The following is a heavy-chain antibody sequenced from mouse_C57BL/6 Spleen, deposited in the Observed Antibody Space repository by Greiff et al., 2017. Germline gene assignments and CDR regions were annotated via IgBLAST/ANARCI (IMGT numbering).Heavy chain of an antibody. V-gene: IGHV1-22*01. CDR3: ARDTTVHFDY. Sequence: EVQLQESGPELVKPGASVKMSCKASGYTFTDYNMHWVKQSHGKSLEWIGYINPNNGGTSYNQKFKGKATLTVNKASSTAYMELRSLTSEDSAVYYCARDTTVHFDYWGQGTTLTVSS. J-gene: IGHJ2*01. D-gene: IGHD1-1*01. CDR2: INPNNGGT. CDR1: GYTFTDYN.